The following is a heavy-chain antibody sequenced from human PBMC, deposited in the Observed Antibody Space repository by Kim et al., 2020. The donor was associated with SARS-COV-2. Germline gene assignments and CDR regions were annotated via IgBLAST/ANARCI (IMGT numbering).Heavy chain of an antibody. D-gene: IGHD1-26*01. Sequence: TNHNPSLKSRVTVSVDTSKNQFSLKLSSVTAADTAVYYCARDRNGGSFDLWGRGTLVTVSS. CDR3: ARDRNGGSFDL. J-gene: IGHJ2*01. CDR2: T. V-gene: IGHV4-59*01.